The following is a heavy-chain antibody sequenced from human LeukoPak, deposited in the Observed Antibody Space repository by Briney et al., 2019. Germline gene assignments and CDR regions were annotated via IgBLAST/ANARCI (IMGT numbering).Heavy chain of an antibody. D-gene: IGHD6-13*01. CDR3: ARVIVAAAGTRYYYYYMDV. CDR2: ISSSGSTI. V-gene: IGHV3-11*01. J-gene: IGHJ6*03. Sequence: SGGSLRLSCAASGFTFSDYHMSWIRQAPGKGLEWVSYISSSGSTIYYADSVKGRFTISRDNAKNSLYLQMNSLRAEDTAVYYCARVIVAAAGTRYYYYYMDVWGKGTTVTVSS. CDR1: GFTFSDYH.